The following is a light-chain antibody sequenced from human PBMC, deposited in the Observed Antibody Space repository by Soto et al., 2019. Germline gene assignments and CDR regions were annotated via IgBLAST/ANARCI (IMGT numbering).Light chain of an antibody. J-gene: IGLJ3*02. CDR2: SDD. CDR1: SSNIGTYT. Sequence: QPVLAQPPSASGTPGQRVTVSCSGSSSNIGTYTVNWYQQLPGTAPKLLIYSDDQWPSGVPDRFSGSKSGTSASLAISNLQSEDEADYYCAAWDGNLNGWLFGGGTKLTVL. V-gene: IGLV1-44*01. CDR3: AAWDGNLNGWL.